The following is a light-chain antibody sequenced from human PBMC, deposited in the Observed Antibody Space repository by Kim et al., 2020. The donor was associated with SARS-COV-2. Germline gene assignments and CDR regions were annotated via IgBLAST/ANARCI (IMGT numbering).Light chain of an antibody. Sequence: GQSVTISCSGISSDVGDYPYVSWYQQHPGRAPKLIIYEVKYRPSGVPARFSGSKSGDTASLTVSGLQAEDEADYYCSSSAGSNNLVFGGGTRLTVL. J-gene: IGLJ3*02. CDR3: SSSAGSNNLV. CDR1: SSDVGDYPY. V-gene: IGLV2-8*01. CDR2: EVK.